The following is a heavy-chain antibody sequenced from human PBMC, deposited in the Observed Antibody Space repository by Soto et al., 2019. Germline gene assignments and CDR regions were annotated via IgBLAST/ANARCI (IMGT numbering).Heavy chain of an antibody. D-gene: IGHD2-2*01. V-gene: IGHV4-31*03. CDR1: GGSISSGGYY. CDR2: IYYSGST. CDR3: ARADIVLVPAAGGWFDP. Sequence: SETLSLTCTVSGGSISSGGYYWSWIRQHPGKGLEWIGYIYYSGSTYYNPSLKSRVTISVDTSKNQFSLKLSSVTAADTAVYYCARADIVLVPAAGGWFDPWGQGTLVTVSS. J-gene: IGHJ5*02.